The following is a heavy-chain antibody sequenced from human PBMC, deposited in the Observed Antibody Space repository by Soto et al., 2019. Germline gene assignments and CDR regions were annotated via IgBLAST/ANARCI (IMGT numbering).Heavy chain of an antibody. Sequence: QVQLVQSGPELKKPGASVKVSCKTSGYSFHNSGISWVRQAPGQGLEWMGWISVFNGYAHYAQKFQGRVIMTADTFTNTAYMELRGLRSDDTAMYYCSKNSTTWFASWGQGTPVTVSS. D-gene: IGHD2-2*01. CDR2: ISVFNGYA. CDR1: GYSFHNSG. J-gene: IGHJ5*01. V-gene: IGHV1-18*01. CDR3: SKNSTTWFAS.